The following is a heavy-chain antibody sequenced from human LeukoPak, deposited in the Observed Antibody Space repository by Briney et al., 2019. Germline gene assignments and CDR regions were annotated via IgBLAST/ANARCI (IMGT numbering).Heavy chain of an antibody. D-gene: IGHD3-10*01. Sequence: GGSLRFSCAASGFTFSSYAMSWVRQAPGKGLEWVSAISGSGGSTYYADSVKGRFTISRDNSKNTLYLQMNSLRAEDTAVYYCAKSQPTMVRGVIITNIDYWGQGTLVTVSS. CDR3: AKSQPTMVRGVIITNIDY. V-gene: IGHV3-23*01. CDR1: GFTFSSYA. CDR2: ISGSGGST. J-gene: IGHJ4*02.